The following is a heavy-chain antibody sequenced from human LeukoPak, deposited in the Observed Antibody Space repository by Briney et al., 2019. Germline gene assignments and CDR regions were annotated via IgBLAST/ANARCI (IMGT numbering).Heavy chain of an antibody. V-gene: IGHV3-23*01. J-gene: IGHJ4*02. CDR1: GFSFSSYA. D-gene: IGHD6-19*01. CDR2: ISGSGDNT. CDR3: AKRSGYTTGWFFDF. Sequence: GGSLKLSCSASGFSFSSYAMSWVRQAPGKGLEWVSSISGSGDNTYYAESVKGRFTISRDNSKNTLFLQMNSLRAEDTAVFYCAKRSGYTTGWFFDFWGQGTLVTVSS.